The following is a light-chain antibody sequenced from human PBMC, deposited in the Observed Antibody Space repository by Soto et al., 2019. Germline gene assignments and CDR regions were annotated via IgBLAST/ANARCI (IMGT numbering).Light chain of an antibody. J-gene: IGKJ5*01. V-gene: IGKV1D-12*01. CDR1: QGISTW. CDR3: QQVNSFPPT. CDR2: AAS. Sequence: DIQMTQSPSSVSASVGDRVTITCRASQGISTWLAWSQQKPGKAPQLLIYAASSLQSGVPSRFSGSGSGTDFTLTSSSLQPEDCATYYCQQVNSFPPTCGQGTRLEIK.